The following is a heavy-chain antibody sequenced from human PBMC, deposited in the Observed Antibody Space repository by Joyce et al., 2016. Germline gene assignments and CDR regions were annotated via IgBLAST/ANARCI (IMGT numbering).Heavy chain of an antibody. CDR1: GFSFNGYW. CDR3: ARVISHSHFDT. D-gene: IGHD2-21*01. CDR2: IYPGASLT. Sequence: EVQLVQSGAEVQKPGESLKISCKSSGFSFNGYWIAWVRQMPGKGLEWMGNIYPGASLTRYSPSFQGQVTNSADKSINTAYLHWSSLKASDTAIYYCARVISHSHFDTWGQGTLVTVSS. J-gene: IGHJ4*02. V-gene: IGHV5-51*01.